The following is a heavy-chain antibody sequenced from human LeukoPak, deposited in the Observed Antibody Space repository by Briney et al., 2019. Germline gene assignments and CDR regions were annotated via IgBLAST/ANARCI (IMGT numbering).Heavy chain of an antibody. D-gene: IGHD3-22*01. CDR2: IYYSGSA. V-gene: IGHV4-30-4*01. Sequence: SETLSLTCTVSGGSISSGDYYWSWIRQPPGKGLEWIGYIYYSGSAYYNPSLKSRVTISVDTSKNQFSLKLSSVTAADTAVYYCAREGYYYDSSGYSSYYFDYWGQGTLVTVSS. CDR3: AREGYYYDSSGYSSYYFDY. CDR1: GGSISSGDYY. J-gene: IGHJ4*02.